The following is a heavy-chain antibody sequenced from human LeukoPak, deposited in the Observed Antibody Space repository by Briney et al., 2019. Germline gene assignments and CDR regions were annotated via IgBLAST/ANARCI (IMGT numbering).Heavy chain of an antibody. J-gene: IGHJ4*02. CDR3: ARGSRVGATFDN. V-gene: IGHV1-2*07. Sequence: GASVNVSCKASGYTFTEHPMHWVRQAPGQGLAWVGDINPYSGNTNYAHHFQGRVTMTLDTSINVAYLEVRRLKVNDTAMYYCARGSRVGATFDNWGQGTLVIVSS. CDR2: INPYSGNT. D-gene: IGHD1-26*01. CDR1: GYTFTEHP.